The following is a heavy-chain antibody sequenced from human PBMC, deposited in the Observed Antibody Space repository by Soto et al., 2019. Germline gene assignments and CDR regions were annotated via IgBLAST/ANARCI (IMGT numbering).Heavy chain of an antibody. Sequence: SETLSLTCAVYGGSFSGYYWSWIRQPPGKGLEWIGEINHSGSTNYNPSLKSRVTISVDTSKNQFSLKLSSVTAADTAVYYCARGPADYYDSSGYYSSTTVAFDYWGQGTLVTVSS. CDR3: ARGPADYYDSSGYYSSTTVAFDY. V-gene: IGHV4-34*01. J-gene: IGHJ4*02. CDR1: GGSFSGYY. D-gene: IGHD3-22*01. CDR2: INHSGST.